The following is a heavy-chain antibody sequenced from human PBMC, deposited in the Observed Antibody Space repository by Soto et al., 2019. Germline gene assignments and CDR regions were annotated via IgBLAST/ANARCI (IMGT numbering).Heavy chain of an antibody. V-gene: IGHV1-3*01. J-gene: IGHJ5*02. CDR2: INVGNGNT. CDR3: ARARFGELLTNWFDP. D-gene: IGHD3-10*01. CDR1: GYRFSSYA. Sequence: ASVKVSCKASGYRFSSYAIQWVRQAPGQRLEWMGWINVGNGNTKYSQKFQDRVTIIRDTSANTAYMEVSSLRSEDTAVYYCARARFGELLTNWFDPWGQGTLVTVST.